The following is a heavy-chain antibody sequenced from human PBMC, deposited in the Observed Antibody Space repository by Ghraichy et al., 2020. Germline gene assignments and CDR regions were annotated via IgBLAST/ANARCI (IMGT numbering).Heavy chain of an antibody. CDR2: IHHSGST. CDR1: GGSISSSNYY. V-gene: IGHV4-39*01. J-gene: IGHJ2*01. Sequence: ETLSLTCSVSGGSISSSNYYWGWIRQPPGKGPEWIGSIHHSGSTYHNPSLESRVTISVDKSKNQFSLKLSSVTAADTAVYFCAGSFAVIRYFDLWGRGTLVTVSS. D-gene: IGHD4-23*01. CDR3: AGSFAVIRYFDL.